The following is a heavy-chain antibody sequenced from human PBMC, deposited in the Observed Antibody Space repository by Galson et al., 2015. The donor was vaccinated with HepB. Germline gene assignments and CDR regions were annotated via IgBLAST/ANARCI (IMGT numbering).Heavy chain of an antibody. CDR3: ARSYSGRLADAFDI. J-gene: IGHJ3*02. V-gene: IGHV3-48*04. Sequence: SLRLSCAASGFTFSTYSMNWVRQAPGKGLEWVSYISSRRSPIYYADSVKGRFTISRDHAKTSLFLQMNSLRAEDTAVYYCARSYSGRLADAFDIWGQGTVVTVSS. CDR2: ISSRRSPI. D-gene: IGHD1-26*01. CDR1: GFTFSTYS.